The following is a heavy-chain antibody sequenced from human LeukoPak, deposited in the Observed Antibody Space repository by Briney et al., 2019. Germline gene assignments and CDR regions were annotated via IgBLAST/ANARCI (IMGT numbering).Heavy chain of an antibody. V-gene: IGHV3-33*05. J-gene: IGHJ4*02. CDR2: IAYDGSRA. Sequence: GGSLTLFCAGSGVTFGGYGVQWPRQTRGGGMEWVAVIAYDGSRAFYADSVKGRFTISRDNSKNTMSVQMDDLRAEDTAVYYCTRYNNDHFDYWGQGTLVTVSS. CDR3: TRYNNDHFDY. CDR1: GVTFGGYG. D-gene: IGHD1-14*01.